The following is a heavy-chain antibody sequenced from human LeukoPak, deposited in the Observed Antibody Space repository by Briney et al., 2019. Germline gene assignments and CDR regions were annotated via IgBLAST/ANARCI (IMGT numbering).Heavy chain of an antibody. J-gene: IGHJ5*02. CDR3: TRENYVPDS. Sequence: GGSLRLSYAASGYRFSPYWMSWVRQTPGKGLEWVASISDGGRATYYGDSVRGRFTISRDDARNSLFLQMNGLRADDTAVYYCTRENYVPDSWGQGTLVTVSS. V-gene: IGHV3-7*03. CDR1: GYRFSPYW. D-gene: IGHD3-10*02. CDR2: ISDGGRAT.